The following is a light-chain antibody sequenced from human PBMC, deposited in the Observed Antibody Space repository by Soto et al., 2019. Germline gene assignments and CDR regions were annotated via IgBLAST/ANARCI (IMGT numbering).Light chain of an antibody. J-gene: IGLJ1*01. Sequence: QSALTQPRSVSGSPGQSVTISCTETSSDVGGYNCVSWHQQHPGKAPKLMIYDVTKRPSGVPDRFSGSKSGNTASLTISGLQAEDEADYYCCSYAGSYSYVFGTGTKLTVL. CDR1: SSDVGGYNC. CDR3: CSYAGSYSYV. CDR2: DVT. V-gene: IGLV2-11*01.